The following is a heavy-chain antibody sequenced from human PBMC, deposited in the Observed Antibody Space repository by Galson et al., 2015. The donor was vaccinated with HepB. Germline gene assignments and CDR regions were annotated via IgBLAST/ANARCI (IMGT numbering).Heavy chain of an antibody. CDR1: GFTFLSYT. Sequence: SGAEVTKPGESLRISCEASGFTFLSYTMNWVRQAPGKGLEWVSAVRGSGTGTWYADSVKGRFTISRDDSKNTVFLQMSSLRAEDTAIYYGAKDSGFGGEDYWGQGVLVTV. CDR2: VRGSGTGT. D-gene: IGHD3-16*01. CDR3: AKDSGFGGEDY. J-gene: IGHJ4*02. V-gene: IGHV3-23*01.